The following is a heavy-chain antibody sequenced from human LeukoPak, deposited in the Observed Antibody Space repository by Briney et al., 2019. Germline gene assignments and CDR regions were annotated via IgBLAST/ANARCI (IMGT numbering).Heavy chain of an antibody. V-gene: IGHV4-4*07. CDR1: GGSISGYY. CDR3: ARAAGAAGGQYFDY. J-gene: IGHJ4*02. CDR2: IYSNGDT. Sequence: SETLSLTCTVSGGSISGYYWSWIRQPAGQGLEWIGRIYSNGDTRYNHSLKSRVTMSVDASKNQLSLKLGPVTAADTAVYYCARAAGAAGGQYFDYWGQGTLVTVSS. D-gene: IGHD6-13*01.